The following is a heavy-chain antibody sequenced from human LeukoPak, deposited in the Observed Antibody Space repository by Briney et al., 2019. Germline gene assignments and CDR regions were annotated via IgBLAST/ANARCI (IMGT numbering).Heavy chain of an antibody. D-gene: IGHD3-3*01. V-gene: IGHV4-39*07. J-gene: IGHJ4*02. CDR1: GGSISSSSYY. Sequence: PSETLSLTCTVSGGSISSSSYYWGWIRQPPGKGLEWIGSIYYSGSTYYNPSLKSRVTISVDTSKNQFSLKLSSMTAADTAVYYCASRYYDFWSGYLPYWGQGTLVTVSS. CDR3: ASRYYDFWSGYLPY. CDR2: IYYSGST.